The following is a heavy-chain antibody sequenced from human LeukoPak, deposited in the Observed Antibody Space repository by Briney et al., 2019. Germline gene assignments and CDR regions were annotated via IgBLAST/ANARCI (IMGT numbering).Heavy chain of an antibody. V-gene: IGHV3-74*01. CDR3: VSFYETY. Sequence: GGSLRLSCAASGNYWMHWVRQAPGKGLVWASHINSDGSWTSYADSVKGRFTISKDNAKNTVYLQMNNLRAGDTAVYYCVSFYETYWGRGTLVTVSS. J-gene: IGHJ4*02. D-gene: IGHD2-2*01. CDR2: INSDGSWT. CDR1: GNYW.